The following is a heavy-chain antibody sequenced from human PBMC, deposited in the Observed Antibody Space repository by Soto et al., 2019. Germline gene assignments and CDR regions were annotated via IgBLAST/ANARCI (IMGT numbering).Heavy chain of an antibody. V-gene: IGHV3-30-3*01. CDR1: GFSFRNYN. CDR2: VSHDGVNK. D-gene: IGHD2-15*01. J-gene: IGHJ3*02. Sequence: QMQLVESGGGVVQPGRSLRLSCAASGFSFRNYNLHWVRQAPGKGLEWVAVVSHDGVNKHYAESVKGRLSISRDSSRDTLYLQMNSLRPADTAVYYCVRETQIVLVVVPTPGSTGAFDMWGQGTMVTVSS. CDR3: VRETQIVLVVVPTPGSTGAFDM.